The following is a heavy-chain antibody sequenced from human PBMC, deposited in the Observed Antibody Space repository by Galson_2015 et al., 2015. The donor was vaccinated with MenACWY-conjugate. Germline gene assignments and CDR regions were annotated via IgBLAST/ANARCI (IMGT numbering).Heavy chain of an antibody. V-gene: IGHV3-48*03. D-gene: IGHD2-2*01. CDR2: ISLSGSTV. CDR3: ARRQRRRSEAVDVGVDGKDD. J-gene: IGHJ6*02. CDR1: GFNLNFYA. Sequence: SLRLSCAASGFNLNFYALNWVRQAPGKGLEWISFISLSGSTVQYADSVKGRFTISRDHAKKSLYLQMNSLRAEDTAAYFCARRQRRRSEAVDVGVDGKDDGGQGSRV.